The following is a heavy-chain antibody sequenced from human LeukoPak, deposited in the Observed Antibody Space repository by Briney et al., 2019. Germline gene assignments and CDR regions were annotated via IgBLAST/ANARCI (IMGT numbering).Heavy chain of an antibody. D-gene: IGHD3-10*01. CDR3: ARGSLLWFGELFL. Sequence: SEALSLTCTVSGGSISSYYWSWIRQPPGKGLEWIGYIYYSGSTNHNPSLKSRVTISVDTSKNQFSLKLSSVTAADTAVYYCARGSLLWFGELFLWGQGTLVTVSS. V-gene: IGHV4-59*12. J-gene: IGHJ4*02. CDR1: GGSISSYY. CDR2: IYYSGST.